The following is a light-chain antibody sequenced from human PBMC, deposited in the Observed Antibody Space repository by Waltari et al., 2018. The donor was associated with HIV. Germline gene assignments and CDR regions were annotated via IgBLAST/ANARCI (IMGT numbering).Light chain of an antibody. J-gene: IGLJ2*01. V-gene: IGLV1-47*01. CDR2: GNN. Sequence: VLSQAPSASGAPGQRIAISCSGDLSNIGGTAVSWYQHSPGRAPRLLIDGNNERPSDVPDRFSGSKSGSSSSLAISGLQSEDEGDYFCAAWDDGLSGVIFGGGTRLTV. CDR1: LSNIGGTA. CDR3: AAWDDGLSGVI.